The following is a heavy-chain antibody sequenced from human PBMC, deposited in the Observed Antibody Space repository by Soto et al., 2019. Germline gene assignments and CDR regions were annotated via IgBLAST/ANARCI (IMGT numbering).Heavy chain of an antibody. CDR2: MNPNSGNT. D-gene: IGHD3-9*01. Sequence: ASVKVSCKASGYTFTSYDINWVRQATGQGLEWMGWMNPNSGNTGYAQKFQGRVTMTRNTSISTAYMELSSLRSEDTAVYYCARGNYDILTGYTQNWFDPWGQGTLVTVSS. J-gene: IGHJ5*02. V-gene: IGHV1-8*01. CDR3: ARGNYDILTGYTQNWFDP. CDR1: GYTFTSYD.